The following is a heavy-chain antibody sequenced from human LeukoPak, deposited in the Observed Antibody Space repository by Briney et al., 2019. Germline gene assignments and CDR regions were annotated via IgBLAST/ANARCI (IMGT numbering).Heavy chain of an antibody. Sequence: GGSLRLSCAASGFTFSSYAMSWVRQAPGKGLEWVGRIKSKTDGGTTDYAAPVKGRFSISRDDSKNTLYLQMNSLKTEDTAVYYCSTDSTIVYWGQGTLVTVSS. CDR2: IKSKTDGGTT. CDR3: STDSTIVY. D-gene: IGHD3-9*01. CDR1: GFTFSSYA. J-gene: IGHJ4*02. V-gene: IGHV3-15*01.